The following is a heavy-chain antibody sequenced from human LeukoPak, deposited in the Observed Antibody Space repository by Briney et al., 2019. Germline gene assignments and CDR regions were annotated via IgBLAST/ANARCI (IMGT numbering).Heavy chain of an antibody. CDR2: ISWDGGST. D-gene: IGHD3-22*01. J-gene: IGHJ6*02. CDR1: GFTFDDYA. CDR3: AKDIDYYDSSGLLGHHFPSGYYGMDV. V-gene: IGHV3-43D*03. Sequence: GGSLRLSCAASGFTFDDYAMHWVRQAPGKGLEWVSLISWDGGSTYYADSVKGRFTISRDNSKNSLYLQMNSLRAEDTALYYCAKDIDYYDSSGLLGHHFPSGYYGMDVWGQGTTVTVSS.